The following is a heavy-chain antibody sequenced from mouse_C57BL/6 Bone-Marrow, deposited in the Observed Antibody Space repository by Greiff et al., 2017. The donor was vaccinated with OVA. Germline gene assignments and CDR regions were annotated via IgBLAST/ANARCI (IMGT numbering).Heavy chain of an antibody. CDR2: ISDGGSYT. CDR3: ARRDGYYWFAY. V-gene: IGHV5-4*01. CDR1: GFTFSSYA. Sequence: EVQLQESGGGLVKPGGSLKLSCAASGFTFSSYAMSWVRQTPEKRLEWVATISDGGSYTYYPDNVKGRFTISRDNAKNNLYLQMSHLKSEDTAMYYCARRDGYYWFAYWGQGTLVTVSA. J-gene: IGHJ3*01. D-gene: IGHD2-3*01.